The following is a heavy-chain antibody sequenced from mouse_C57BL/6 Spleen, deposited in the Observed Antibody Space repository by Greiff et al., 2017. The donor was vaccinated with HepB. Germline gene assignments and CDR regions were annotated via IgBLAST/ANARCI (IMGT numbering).Heavy chain of an antibody. CDR1: GYSITSGYY. J-gene: IGHJ3*01. CDR3: ARDLAGTVFAY. Sequence: EVQLQQSGPGLVKPSQSLSLTCSVTGYSITSGYYWNWIRQFPGNKLEWMGYISYDGSNNYNPSLKNRISITRDTSKNQFFLKLNSVTTEDTATYYCARDLAGTVFAYWGQGTLVTVSA. D-gene: IGHD4-1*01. V-gene: IGHV3-6*01. CDR2: ISYDGSN.